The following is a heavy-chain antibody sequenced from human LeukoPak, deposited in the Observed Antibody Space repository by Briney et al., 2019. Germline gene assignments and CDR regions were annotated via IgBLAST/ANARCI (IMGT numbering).Heavy chain of an antibody. V-gene: IGHV3-11*01. D-gene: IGHD6-19*01. CDR2: ISNSGSII. Sequence: GGSLRLSCAASGFTVSSNYMSWVRQAPGKGLEWLSYISNSGSIIYYADSVKGRFTISRDNAKNSLYLQMNSLRAEDTAVYYCARDRGGGWYVDHWGQGTLVTVSS. J-gene: IGHJ4*02. CDR3: ARDRGGGWYVDH. CDR1: GFTVSSNY.